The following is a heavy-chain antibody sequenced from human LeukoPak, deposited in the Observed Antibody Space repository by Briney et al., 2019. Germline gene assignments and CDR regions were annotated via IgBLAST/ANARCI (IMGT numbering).Heavy chain of an antibody. J-gene: IGHJ4*02. V-gene: IGHV4-39*01. D-gene: IGHD3-10*01. Sequence: SETLSLTCTVSSASITSSPYFWGWIRQSPGKGLEWIGSISYSGTTYYNPSLKSRVTISVDTSKNQFSLKLNSVTAADTAVYCCARSIRLWFGELPHYFDYWGQGTLVTASS. CDR2: ISYSGTT. CDR3: ARSIRLWFGELPHYFDY. CDR1: SASITSSPYF.